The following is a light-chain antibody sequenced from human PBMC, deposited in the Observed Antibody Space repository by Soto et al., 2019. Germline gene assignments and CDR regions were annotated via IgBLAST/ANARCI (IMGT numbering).Light chain of an antibody. V-gene: IGLV4-60*02. J-gene: IGLJ3*02. CDR1: SGHSSYI. Sequence: QSVLTQSSSASASLGSSVKLTCTLSSGHSSYIIAWHQQQPGKAPRYLMKLEGSGSYNKGSGVPDRFSGSSSGADRYLTISTPQFEDEADYYCETWDSNTHTVFGGGTKLTVL. CDR3: ETWDSNTHTV. CDR2: LEGSGSY.